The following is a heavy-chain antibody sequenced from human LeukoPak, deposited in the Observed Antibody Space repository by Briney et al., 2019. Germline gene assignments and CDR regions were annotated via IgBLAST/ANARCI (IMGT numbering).Heavy chain of an antibody. CDR3: ARFGYEDYYGMDV. D-gene: IGHD5-12*01. J-gene: IGHJ6*02. Sequence: PGGSLRLSCAASGFTFSSYWMSWVRQAPGKGLEWVANIKQDGSEKYYVDSVKGRFTISRDNAKNLLYLQMNSLRAEDTAVYYCARFGYEDYYGMDVWGQGTTVTVSS. CDR2: IKQDGSEK. V-gene: IGHV3-7*01. CDR1: GFTFSSYW.